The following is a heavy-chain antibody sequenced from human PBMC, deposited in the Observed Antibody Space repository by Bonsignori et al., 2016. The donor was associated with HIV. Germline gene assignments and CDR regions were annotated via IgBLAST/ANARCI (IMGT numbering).Heavy chain of an antibody. Sequence: EVQLVESGGGVVQPGGSLRLSCAAPGLTLSRYWMHWIRQAPVKGLEWVSGIKDDGIDTRYADSVMGRFTISRDSAKNTLHLQMHSLRVDDTAVYHCVRLVYCDDGVCSDYWG. CDR2: IKDDGIDT. V-gene: IGHV3-74*01. D-gene: IGHD2-8*01. J-gene: IGHJ4*01. CDR1: GLTLSRYW. CDR3: VRLVYCDDGVCSDY.